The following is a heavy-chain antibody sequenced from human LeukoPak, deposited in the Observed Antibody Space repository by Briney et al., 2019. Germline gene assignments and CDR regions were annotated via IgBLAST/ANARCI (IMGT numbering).Heavy chain of an antibody. Sequence: PGGSLRLSCAASGFTFSSYAMHWVRQAPGKGLEYVSAISSNGGSTYYANSVKGRFTISRDNSKNTLYLQMGSLRAEDMAVYYCAREGDGYDHWGQGTLVTVSS. CDR1: GFTFSSYA. CDR2: ISSNGGST. D-gene: IGHD2-21*01. V-gene: IGHV3-64*01. J-gene: IGHJ5*02. CDR3: AREGDGYDH.